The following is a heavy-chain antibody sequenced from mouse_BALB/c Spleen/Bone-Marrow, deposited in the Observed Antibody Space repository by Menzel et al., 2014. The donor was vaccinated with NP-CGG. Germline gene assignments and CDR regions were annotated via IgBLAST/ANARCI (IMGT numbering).Heavy chain of an antibody. CDR3: ARASVVPYYFDF. CDR2: ILPGSGTA. Sequence: VQLVESGAELMKPGASVKISCKATGYTFSNYWIDWVKRRPGHGLEWIGEILPGSGTANYSEKFKGKATFTADTSSNTAYMQLSSLTSEDSALYYCARASVVPYYFDFWGQGTTLTVSS. J-gene: IGHJ2*01. V-gene: IGHV1-9*01. D-gene: IGHD1-1*01. CDR1: GYTFSNYW.